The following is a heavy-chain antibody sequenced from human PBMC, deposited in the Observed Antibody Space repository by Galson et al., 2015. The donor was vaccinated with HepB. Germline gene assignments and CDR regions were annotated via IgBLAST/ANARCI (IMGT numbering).Heavy chain of an antibody. V-gene: IGHV3-23*01. D-gene: IGHD6-6*01. Sequence: SLRLSCAASGFTFSSYPMSWVCQAPGKGLEWVSAISGSGGTRYYADSLKGRFTISRDNSKHTLYLQMNSLRAEDTAVYYCAKRADYSSSPTDHYFDYWGQGTLVTVSS. CDR1: GFTFSSYP. J-gene: IGHJ4*02. CDR2: ISGSGGTR. CDR3: AKRADYSSSPTDHYFDY.